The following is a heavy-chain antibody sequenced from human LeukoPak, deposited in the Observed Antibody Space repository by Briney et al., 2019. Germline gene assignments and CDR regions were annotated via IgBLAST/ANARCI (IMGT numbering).Heavy chain of an antibody. CDR3: AASTYGSGSYVAFDS. D-gene: IGHD3-10*01. Sequence: GESLKISCKGSGYSFTNYWIGWVRPMGGKGLEWMGIIYPGDSDTRYSPSFQGQVTISADKSTSTAYVQWSSLKASDSAMYYCAASTYGSGSYVAFDSWGQGTLVTVSS. J-gene: IGHJ4*02. CDR1: GYSFTNYW. V-gene: IGHV5-51*01. CDR2: IYPGDSDT.